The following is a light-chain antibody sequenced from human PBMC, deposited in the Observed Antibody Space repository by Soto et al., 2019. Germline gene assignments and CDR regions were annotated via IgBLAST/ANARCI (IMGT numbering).Light chain of an antibody. CDR1: SSDVGGYDY. V-gene: IGLV1-40*01. CDR3: QSYDSSLSGFYV. CDR2: GNI. J-gene: IGLJ1*01. Sequence: QSALNPPRSASGSLGQSVTISCTGTSSDVGGYDYVSWYQQVPGTAPKLLIYGNINRPSGVPDRFSGSKSGTSASLAITGLQAEDEADYYCQSYDSSLSGFYVFGTGTKVTVL.